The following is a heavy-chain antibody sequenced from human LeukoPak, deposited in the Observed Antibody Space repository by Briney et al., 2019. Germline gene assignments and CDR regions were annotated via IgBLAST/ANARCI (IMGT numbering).Heavy chain of an antibody. Sequence: GASVTVSCKASGYTFTGYYMHWVRQAPGQGLEWMGWINPNSGGTNYAQKFQGRVTMTRDTSISTAYMELSSLRSEDTAVYYCCSCTYYYDSSGYPHYYYMDVWGKGTTVTVSS. J-gene: IGHJ6*03. V-gene: IGHV1-2*02. D-gene: IGHD3-22*01. CDR2: INPNSGGT. CDR3: CSCTYYYDSSGYPHYYYMDV. CDR1: GYTFTGYY.